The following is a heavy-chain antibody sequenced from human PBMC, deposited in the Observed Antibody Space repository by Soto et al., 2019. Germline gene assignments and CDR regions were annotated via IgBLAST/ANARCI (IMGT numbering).Heavy chain of an antibody. Sequence: PGGSLRLSCAASGFTFSSYAMHWVRQAPGKGLEWAAVISYDGSNKYYADSVKGRFTISRDNSKNTLYLQMNSLRAEDTAVYYCARDSWLIHIVLRVGMDVWGQGTTVTVSS. D-gene: IGHD2-8*01. J-gene: IGHJ6*02. CDR3: ARDSWLIHIVLRVGMDV. CDR1: GFTFSSYA. CDR2: ISYDGSNK. V-gene: IGHV3-30-3*01.